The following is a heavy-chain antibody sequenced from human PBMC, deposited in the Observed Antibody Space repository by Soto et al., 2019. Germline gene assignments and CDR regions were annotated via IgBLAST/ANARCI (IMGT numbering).Heavy chain of an antibody. CDR2: MNPGSGHT. CDR1: GYTFTDYY. V-gene: IGHV1-2*02. CDR3: ARDRIAAAGTSGFDY. J-gene: IGHJ4*02. D-gene: IGHD6-13*01. Sequence: ASVKVSCKSSGYTFTDYYLHWVRQAPGQGLEWMGWMNPGSGHTEYAEKFQGRVTMTRDTSISTAYMELSRLRSDDTAVYYCARDRIAAAGTSGFDYWGQGTLVTVS.